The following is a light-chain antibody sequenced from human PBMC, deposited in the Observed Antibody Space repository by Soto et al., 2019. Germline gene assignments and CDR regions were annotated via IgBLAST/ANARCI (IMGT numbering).Light chain of an antibody. CDR1: QSVSSNY. Sequence: EIVLTQPPDTLSLSPGERATLSCRSSQSVSSNYLAWYQKKPGQAPRLLIYGASTRATGIPARFSGSGSGTEFNLTINRLQSEDFATYDCQQANSFTFTFGGGTKVDIK. J-gene: IGKJ4*01. CDR2: GAS. CDR3: QQANSFTFT. V-gene: IGKV3-20*01.